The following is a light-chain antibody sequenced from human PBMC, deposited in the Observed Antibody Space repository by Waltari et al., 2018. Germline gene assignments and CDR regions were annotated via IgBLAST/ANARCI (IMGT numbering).Light chain of an antibody. CDR3: LQENNYPQT. V-gene: IGKV1-6*01. J-gene: IGKJ1*01. Sequence: AIQMTQSPSSLSASVGDRVTITCRASQGIRNDLNWYQQKPGKAPKLLIYAASILEIWVPSRFSCSGSGTDFTLTISSLQPEDFATYYCLQENNYPQTFGQGTKVEIK. CDR2: AAS. CDR1: QGIRND.